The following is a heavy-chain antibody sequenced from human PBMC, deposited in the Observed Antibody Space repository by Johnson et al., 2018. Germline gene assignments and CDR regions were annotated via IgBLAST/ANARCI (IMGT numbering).Heavy chain of an antibody. CDR2: ITNDGRDT. J-gene: IGHJ3*02. D-gene: IGHD1-14*01. V-gene: IGHV3-74*01. CDR3: VRGGKPGRAFDI. CDR1: GFTFSRYW. Sequence: VQLQESGGGLVQPGGSLRLSCAASGFTFSRYWMHWVRQAPGKGLVWVSRITNDGRDTTYADSVKGRFTIFRDNAKNTLYLQMNSLRADDTALYYGVRGGKPGRAFDIWGQWTMVTVSS.